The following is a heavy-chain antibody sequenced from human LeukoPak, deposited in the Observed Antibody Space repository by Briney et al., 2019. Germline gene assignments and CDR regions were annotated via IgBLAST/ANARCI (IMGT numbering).Heavy chain of an antibody. Sequence: GGSLRLSCTVSGFTLSSYEMSWIRQAPGKGLEWVSSIDYDGGSGHYADSVKGRFTISRDNSNNTLFLHLNSLRTEDTAVYYCTTAVITGTTSASGYSSMMGWRDAFDIWGQGTMVTVSS. V-gene: IGHV3-23*01. J-gene: IGHJ3*02. CDR3: TTAVITGTTSASGYSSMMGWRDAFDI. D-gene: IGHD1-20*01. CDR2: IDYDGGSG. CDR1: GFTLSSYE.